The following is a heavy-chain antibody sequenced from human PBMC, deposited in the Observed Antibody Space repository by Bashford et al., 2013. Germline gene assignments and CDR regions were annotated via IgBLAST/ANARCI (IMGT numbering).Heavy chain of an antibody. J-gene: IGHJ6*02. V-gene: IGHV3-7*03. Sequence: VRQAPGKGLEWVVSINQDESQKFYLDSVRGRFTISRDNAKNSLYLQLDTLSAEDTAVYFCARGRNFGFYGMDVWGQGTTVTVSS. CDR3: ARGRNFGFYGMDV. CDR2: INQDESQK. D-gene: IGHD3-9*01.